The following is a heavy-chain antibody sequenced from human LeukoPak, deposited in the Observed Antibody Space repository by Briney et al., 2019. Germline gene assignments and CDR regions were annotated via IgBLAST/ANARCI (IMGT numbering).Heavy chain of an antibody. V-gene: IGHV3-48*01. CDR1: GFTFSSYS. CDR3: ARDLGIVVVPAAIGGYNWFDP. J-gene: IGHJ5*02. CDR2: ISSSSSTI. Sequence: PGGSLRLSCAASGFTFSSYSMNWVRQAPGKGLEWVSYISSSSSTIYYADSVKGRFTISRDNAKNSLYLQMNSLRAEDTAVYYCARDLGIVVVPAAIGGYNWFDPWGQGTLVTVSS. D-gene: IGHD2-2*02.